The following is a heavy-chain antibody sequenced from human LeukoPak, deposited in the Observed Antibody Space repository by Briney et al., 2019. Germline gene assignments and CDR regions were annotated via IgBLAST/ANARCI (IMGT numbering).Heavy chain of an antibody. Sequence: TPSETLSLTCAVYGGSFSGYYGRWIRQPPGKGLEWIGEINHSGSTNYNPSLKSRVTISVDTSKNQFSLKLSSVTAADTAVYYCARGGGHHSRGVRPYYYDSSGYSYTFDYWGQGTLVTVSS. J-gene: IGHJ4*02. CDR3: ARGGGHHSRGVRPYYYDSSGYSYTFDY. D-gene: IGHD3-22*01. V-gene: IGHV4-34*01. CDR2: INHSGST. CDR1: GGSFSGYY.